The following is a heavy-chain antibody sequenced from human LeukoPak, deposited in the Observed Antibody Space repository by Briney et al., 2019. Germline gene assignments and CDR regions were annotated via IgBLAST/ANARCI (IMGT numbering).Heavy chain of an antibody. V-gene: IGHV5-51*01. Sequence: LVESLKISCKGSGYSFANYWIGWVRQMPGKGLEWMGTIYPGDSDTRYSPSFRGQVTISADKSINTAYLQWSSLKASDTAMYYCARPDDYGGKPAAFDIWGQGTMVT. J-gene: IGHJ3*02. CDR3: ARPDDYGGKPAAFDI. CDR2: IYPGDSDT. CDR1: GYSFANYW. D-gene: IGHD4-23*01.